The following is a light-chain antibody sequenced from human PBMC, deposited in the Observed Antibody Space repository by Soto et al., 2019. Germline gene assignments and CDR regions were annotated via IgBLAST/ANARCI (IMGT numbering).Light chain of an antibody. CDR3: QQYNQWPGT. CDR1: QSISSN. CDR2: GAS. V-gene: IGKV3-15*01. Sequence: EIVLTQSPATLSVSPGESATLSCRASQSISSNLAWYQQKPGQSPRLLIYGASSRATGVPVRFSGSGSGVACTLTISGLQSEDFAVYHCQQYNQWPGTFGQGTKVDIK. J-gene: IGKJ1*01.